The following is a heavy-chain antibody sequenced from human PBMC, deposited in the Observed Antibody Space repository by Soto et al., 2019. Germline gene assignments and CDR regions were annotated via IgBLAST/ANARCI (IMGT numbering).Heavy chain of an antibody. CDR3: ALEPTGTAGFDY. V-gene: IGHV1-2*02. J-gene: IGHJ4*02. CDR1: GHTCTAHH. CDR2: IDLDIGDT. D-gene: IGHD1-7*01. Sequence: QVQMVQSGAEVKKPGASVRVSCKASGHTCTAHHMHWVRQAPGQGLEWMGLIDLDIGDTIYSQKFKCRVTSTSDTSITTAYMGLRGLRSDDTAVYYCALEPTGTAGFDYWGQGTLVTVSS.